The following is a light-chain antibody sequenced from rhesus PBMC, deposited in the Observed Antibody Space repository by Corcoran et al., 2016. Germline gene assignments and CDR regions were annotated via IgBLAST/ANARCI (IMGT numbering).Light chain of an antibody. CDR2: EAY. Sequence: DIQMTQSPSSLSASVGDRVTITCRASQGITNDLAWYQQKPGETLKLLIYEAYSLKVVIPSRFSGSGSGTYFTLTISSLQPEDFATYFCQHYYSTPLPFGGGTKVEIK. V-gene: IGKV1S17*01. CDR3: QHYYSTPLP. CDR1: QGITND. J-gene: IGKJ4*01.